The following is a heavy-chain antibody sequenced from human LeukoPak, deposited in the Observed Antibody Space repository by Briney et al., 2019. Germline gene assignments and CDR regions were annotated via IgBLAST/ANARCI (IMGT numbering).Heavy chain of an antibody. CDR2: ISYDGSNK. Sequence: GGSLRLSCAASGFTFSSYAMPWVRQAPGKGLEWVAVISYDGSNKYYADSVKGRFTISRDNSKNTLYLQMNSLRAEDTAVYYCARADYYDSSGYSDYWGQGTLVTVSS. J-gene: IGHJ4*02. D-gene: IGHD3-22*01. CDR3: ARADYYDSSGYSDY. CDR1: GFTFSSYA. V-gene: IGHV3-30-3*01.